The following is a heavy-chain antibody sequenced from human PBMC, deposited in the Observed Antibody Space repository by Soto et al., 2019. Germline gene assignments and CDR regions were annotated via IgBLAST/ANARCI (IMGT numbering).Heavy chain of an antibody. CDR2: IYYSGST. CDR3: ARTGGYFDPWYFDY. D-gene: IGHD3-9*01. CDR1: GGSISSYY. J-gene: IGHJ4*02. Sequence: SETLSLTCTVSGGSISSYYWSWIRQPPGKGLEWIGYIYYSGSTNYNPSLKSRVTISVDTSKNQFSLKLSSVTAADTAVYYCARTGGYFDPWYFDYWGQGTLVTVSS. V-gene: IGHV4-59*01.